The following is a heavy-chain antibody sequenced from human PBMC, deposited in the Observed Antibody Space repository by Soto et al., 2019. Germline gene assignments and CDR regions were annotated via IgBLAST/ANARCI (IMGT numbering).Heavy chain of an antibody. CDR2: TYYSGST. CDR1: GGSISSSSYY. D-gene: IGHD3-22*01. J-gene: IGHJ4*02. Sequence: QLQLQESGPGLVKPSETLSLTCTVSGGSISSSSYYWGWIRQPPGKGLEWIGSTYYSGSTYYNTSLKSRATISADTSKHHFSLKLSSVTAADTAVYYCARRLGKSAGYCFDYWGQGTLVTVSS. CDR3: ARRLGKSAGYCFDY. V-gene: IGHV4-39*02.